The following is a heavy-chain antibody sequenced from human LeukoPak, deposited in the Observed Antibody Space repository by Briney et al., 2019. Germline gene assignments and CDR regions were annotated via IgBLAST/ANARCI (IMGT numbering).Heavy chain of an antibody. Sequence: AASVKVSCKDSGDTFTGYYMHWVRQAPGQGLEWMGWINPNSGGTNYAQKFQGRVTMTRDTSISTAYMELSRLRSDDTAVYYCARLGSSTVTADYFDYWGQGTLVTVSS. V-gene: IGHV1-2*02. CDR1: GDTFTGYY. D-gene: IGHD4-17*01. J-gene: IGHJ4*02. CDR3: ARLGSSTVTADYFDY. CDR2: INPNSGGT.